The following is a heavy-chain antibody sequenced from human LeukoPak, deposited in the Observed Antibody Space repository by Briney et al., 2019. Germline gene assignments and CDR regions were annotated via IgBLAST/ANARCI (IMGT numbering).Heavy chain of an antibody. CDR3: ANLWEDYYDSSGPTG. V-gene: IGHV3-23*01. Sequence: SGGSLRLSCAASGFTFSSYAMSWVRQAPGKGLEWVSAISGSGGSTYYADSVKGRFTISRDNSKNTLYLQMNSLRAEDTAVYYCANLWEDYYDSSGPTGWGQGTLVTVSS. D-gene: IGHD3-22*01. CDR2: ISGSGGST. J-gene: IGHJ4*02. CDR1: GFTFSSYA.